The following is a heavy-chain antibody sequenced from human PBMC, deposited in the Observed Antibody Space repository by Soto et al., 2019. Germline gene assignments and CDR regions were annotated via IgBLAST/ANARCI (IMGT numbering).Heavy chain of an antibody. CDR2: IIPILGIA. J-gene: IGHJ5*02. V-gene: IGHV1-69*08. D-gene: IGHD2-15*01. CDR1: GGTFSSYT. Sequence: QVQLVQSGAEVKKPGSSVKVSCKASGGTFSSYTISWVRQAPGQGLEWMGRIIPILGIANYAQKFQGRVTITADKSTSTAYMELSSLRSEDTAVYYCARDQEGYCSGGSCYALRGLNWFDPWGQGTLVTVSS. CDR3: ARDQEGYCSGGSCYALRGLNWFDP.